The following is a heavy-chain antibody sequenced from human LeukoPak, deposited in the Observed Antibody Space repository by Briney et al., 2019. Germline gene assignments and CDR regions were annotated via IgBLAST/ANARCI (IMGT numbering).Heavy chain of an antibody. D-gene: IGHD3-22*01. V-gene: IGHV3-30*04. CDR3: ARVRGVVITAMIFDY. J-gene: IGHJ4*02. CDR2: ISYDGSNK. CDR1: GFTFGDYA. Sequence: GGSLRLSCTASGFTFGDYAMSWVRQAPGKGLEWVALISYDGSNKYYADSVKGRFTISRDNSKNTLYLQMNSLRAEDTAVYYCARVRGVVITAMIFDYWGQGTLVTVSS.